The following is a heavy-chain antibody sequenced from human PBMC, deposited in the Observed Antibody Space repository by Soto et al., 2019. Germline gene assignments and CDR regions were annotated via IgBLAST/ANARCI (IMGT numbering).Heavy chain of an antibody. CDR3: ARHDYGDWTNDFDY. J-gene: IGHJ4*02. CDR1: GGSISSSSYY. Sequence: SETLSLTCTVSGGSISSSSYYWGWIRQPPGKGLEWIGSIYYSGSTYYNPSLKSRVTISVDTSKNQFSLKLSSVTAADTAVYYCARHDYGDWTNDFDYWGQGTLVTVSS. D-gene: IGHD4-17*01. CDR2: IYYSGST. V-gene: IGHV4-39*01.